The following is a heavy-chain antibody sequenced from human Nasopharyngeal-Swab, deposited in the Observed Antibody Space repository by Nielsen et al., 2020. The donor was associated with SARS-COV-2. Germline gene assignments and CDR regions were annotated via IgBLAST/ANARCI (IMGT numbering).Heavy chain of an antibody. Sequence: WVRHATGQGREWMGIINPSGGSTSYAQKFRGRVTMTRDTSTSTVYMELSSLRSEDTAVYYCARGDYYDSSGYSQFWGQGTLVTVSS. D-gene: IGHD3-22*01. CDR3: ARGDYYDSSGYSQF. CDR2: INPSGGST. V-gene: IGHV1-46*01. J-gene: IGHJ4*02.